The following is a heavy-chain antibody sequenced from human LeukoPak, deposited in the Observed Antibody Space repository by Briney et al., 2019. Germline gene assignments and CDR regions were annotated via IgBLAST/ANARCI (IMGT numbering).Heavy chain of an antibody. Sequence: ASVKVSCKASGYTFTSYDINWVRQATGQGLEWMGWMNPNSGNTGYAQKFQGRVTMTRNTSISTAYMELSSLRSEDTAVYYCARSFENYGQRIDAFDIWGQGTMVTVSS. J-gene: IGHJ3*02. CDR1: GYTFTSYD. CDR3: ARSFENYGQRIDAFDI. D-gene: IGHD4-17*01. V-gene: IGHV1-8*01. CDR2: MNPNSGNT.